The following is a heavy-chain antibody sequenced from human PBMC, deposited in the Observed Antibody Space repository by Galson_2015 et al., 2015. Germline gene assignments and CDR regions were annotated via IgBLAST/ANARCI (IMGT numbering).Heavy chain of an antibody. J-gene: IGHJ4*02. CDR3: AKDRRAVVMSAIDY. V-gene: IGHV3-11*01. CDR1: GFTFSDYY. D-gene: IGHD2-21*02. Sequence: SLRLSCAGSGFTFSDYYITWIRQAPGRGLEWLSYTSSSSSIYYADSVKGRFTISRDNSKNTLYLHLNSLRADDTAVYYCAKDRRAVVMSAIDYWGQGTQVTVSS. CDR2: TSSSSSI.